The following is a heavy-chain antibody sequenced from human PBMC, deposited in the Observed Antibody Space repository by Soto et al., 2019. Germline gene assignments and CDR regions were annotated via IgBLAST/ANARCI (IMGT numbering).Heavy chain of an antibody. D-gene: IGHD2-15*01. J-gene: IGHJ4*02. Sequence: QVQLVQSGAEVKKPGSSVKVSCKASGGTFSSYAISWVRQAPGQGLEWMGGIIPIFGTANYAQKFQGRVTITADESTSTAYMELSSLRSEDTAVYYCARGRGSVVAATRDYYFDYWGQGTLVTVSS. V-gene: IGHV1-69*01. CDR3: ARGRGSVVAATRDYYFDY. CDR1: GGTFSSYA. CDR2: IIPIFGTA.